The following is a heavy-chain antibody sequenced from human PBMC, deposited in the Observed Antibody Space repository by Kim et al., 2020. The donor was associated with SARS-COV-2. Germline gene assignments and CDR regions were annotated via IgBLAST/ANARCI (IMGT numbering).Heavy chain of an antibody. CDR3: AKDRGEGDYYYGMDV. D-gene: IGHD2-21*01. V-gene: IGHV3-9*01. J-gene: IGHJ6*02. Sequence: DSVKGRFTISRDNAKNSLYLQMNSLRAEDTALYYCAKDRGEGDYYYGMDVWGQGTTVTVSS.